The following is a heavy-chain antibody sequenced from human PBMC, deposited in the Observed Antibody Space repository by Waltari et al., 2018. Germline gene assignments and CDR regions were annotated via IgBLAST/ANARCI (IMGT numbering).Heavy chain of an antibody. CDR3: ARDQGAGALDY. D-gene: IGHD1-26*01. Sequence: EVQLVESGGGLVKPGGSLRLSCAASGFTFSSYSMNWVRQAPGKGLEFVSAISSNGDTTYYANSMKGRFTISRDNSKNTLYLQMGSLRAEDMAVYYCARDQGAGALDYWGQGTLVTVSS. V-gene: IGHV3-64*01. J-gene: IGHJ4*02. CDR1: GFTFSSYS. CDR2: ISSNGDTT.